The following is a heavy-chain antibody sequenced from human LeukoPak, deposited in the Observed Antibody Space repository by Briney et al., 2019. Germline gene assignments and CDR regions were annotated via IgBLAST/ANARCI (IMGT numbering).Heavy chain of an antibody. D-gene: IGHD6-19*01. J-gene: IGHJ4*02. CDR3: ARNSHGYSSGWLQFNFDY. V-gene: IGHV1-18*01. CDR1: GYTFTSYG. Sequence: ASVKVSCKASGYTFTSYGITWVRQAPGQGLEWMGWINTYNGNTNYAQKLQGRVTMTTDTSTSTAYMELRSLRSDDTAVYYCARNSHGYSSGWLQFNFDYWGQGTVATVSS. CDR2: INTYNGNT.